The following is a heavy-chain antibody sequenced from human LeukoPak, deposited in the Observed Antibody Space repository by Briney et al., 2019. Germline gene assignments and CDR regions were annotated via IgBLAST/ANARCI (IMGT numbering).Heavy chain of an antibody. Sequence: GRSLRLSCAASGFTFSSYAMHWVRQAPGKGLEWVAVISYDGSNKYYADSVEGRFTISRDNSKNTLYLQMNSLRAEDTAVYYCARGRVRYCSGGSCPKVYYFDYWGQGTLVTVSS. CDR2: ISYDGSNK. V-gene: IGHV3-30*04. D-gene: IGHD2-15*01. J-gene: IGHJ4*02. CDR1: GFTFSSYA. CDR3: ARGRVRYCSGGSCPKVYYFDY.